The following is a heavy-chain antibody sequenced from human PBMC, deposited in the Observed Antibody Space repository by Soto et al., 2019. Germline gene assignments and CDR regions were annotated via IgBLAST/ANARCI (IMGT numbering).Heavy chain of an antibody. V-gene: IGHV4-31*03. J-gene: IGHJ5*02. CDR1: GGSISSGGYY. Sequence: SETLTLTCTVSGGSISSGGYYWSWIRQHPGKGLEWIVYIYYSGTTYYNPSIKSRVTISVDTSKTQFSLKLSSVTAADTAVYYCARGQKGLAHQNTGSAPWGQGTLVTVSS. CDR2: IYYSGTT. CDR3: ARGQKGLAHQNTGSAP.